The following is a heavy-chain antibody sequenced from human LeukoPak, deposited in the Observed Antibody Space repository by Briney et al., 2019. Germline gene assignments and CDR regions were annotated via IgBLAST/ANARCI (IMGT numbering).Heavy chain of an antibody. Sequence: GGSLRLSCAASGFTFSSYAMSWVRQAPGKGLEWVASVKEDGSEKYYVDSVKGRFAISRDNAKNSLYLQMNSLRAEDTAVYYCARKDCSGGRCHKLDYWGQGTLVTVSS. V-gene: IGHV3-7*03. CDR1: GFTFSSYA. D-gene: IGHD2-15*01. J-gene: IGHJ4*02. CDR2: VKEDGSEK. CDR3: ARKDCSGGRCHKLDY.